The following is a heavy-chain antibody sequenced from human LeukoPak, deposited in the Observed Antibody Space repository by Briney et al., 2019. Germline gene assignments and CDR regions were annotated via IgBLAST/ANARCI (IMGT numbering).Heavy chain of an antibody. CDR1: GFTFVTSA. V-gene: IGHV1-58*01. Sequence: GASVKVSCKASGFTFVTSAVQWVRQARGQRLEWIGWIVVGSVNTNYAQKFQERVTVTRDMSTSTAYMELSSLRPEDTAVYYCAATLTVTAGSAYFGMDVWGQGTTVTVSS. J-gene: IGHJ6*02. CDR3: AATLTVTAGSAYFGMDV. CDR2: IVVGSVNT. D-gene: IGHD4-17*01.